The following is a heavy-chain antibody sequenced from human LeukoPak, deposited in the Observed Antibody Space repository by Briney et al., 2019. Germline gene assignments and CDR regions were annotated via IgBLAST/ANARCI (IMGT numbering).Heavy chain of an antibody. D-gene: IGHD3-22*01. CDR2: IYHSGST. Sequence: SETLSLTCTVSGYSISSGYYWGWIRQPPGKGLEWIGSIYHSGSTYYNPSLKSRVTISVDTSKNQFSLKLSSVTAADTAVYYCARDGGLKFYYDSSGSTPSDYWGQGTLVTVSS. CDR3: ARDGGLKFYYDSSGSTPSDY. V-gene: IGHV4-38-2*02. J-gene: IGHJ4*02. CDR1: GYSISSGYY.